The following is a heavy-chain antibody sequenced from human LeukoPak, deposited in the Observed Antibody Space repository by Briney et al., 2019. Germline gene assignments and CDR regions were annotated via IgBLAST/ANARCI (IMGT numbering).Heavy chain of an antibody. V-gene: IGHV1-69*04. D-gene: IGHD3-22*01. J-gene: IGHJ4*02. CDR3: ARGVYDSSGYYHY. CDR1: GGTFSSYA. Sequence: ASVKVSCKASGGTFSSYAISWVRQAPGQGLEWMGRIIPILGIANYAQKFQGRVTITADKSTSTAYMELSSLRSEDTAVYYCARGVYDSSGYYHYWGQGTLVTVSS. CDR2: IIPILGIA.